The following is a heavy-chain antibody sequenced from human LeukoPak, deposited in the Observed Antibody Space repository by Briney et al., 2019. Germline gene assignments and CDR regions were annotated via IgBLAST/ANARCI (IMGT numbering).Heavy chain of an antibody. D-gene: IGHD3-16*01. CDR2: IGGSGVNT. V-gene: IGHV3-23*01. J-gene: IGHJ4*02. CDR1: GFIFSSYV. Sequence: GGSLRLSCAASGFIFSSYVMSWVRQAPGKGLEWVSGIGGSGVNTVYAESVKGRFTISRDNSKNTLYLQMNSQRAEDSAVYYCAKAAAHYGTDYWGQGALVTVSS. CDR3: AKAAAHYGTDY.